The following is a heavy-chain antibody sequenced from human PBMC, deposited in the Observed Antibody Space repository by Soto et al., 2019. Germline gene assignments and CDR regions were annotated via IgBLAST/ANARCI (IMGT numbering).Heavy chain of an antibody. CDR2: IYYSGRT. CDR3: ARSTIVVVDASIGISWFDP. D-gene: IGHD2-15*01. J-gene: IGHJ5*02. V-gene: IGHV4-39*01. CDR1: GGSISSSSYY. Sequence: QLQLQESGPGLVKPSETLSLTCTVSGGSISSSSYYWGWIRQPPGKGLEWIGSIYYSGRTYYNPALKRRVTSSVDTSKNQFSLKLSSVTAADTAVYYCARSTIVVVDASIGISWFDPWGQGTLVTVSS.